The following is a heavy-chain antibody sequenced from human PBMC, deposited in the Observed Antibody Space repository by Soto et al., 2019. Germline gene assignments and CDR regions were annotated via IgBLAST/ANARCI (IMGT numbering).Heavy chain of an antibody. Sequence: LRLSCEASGFTFSRFSMNWVRQVPGKGLEWVASISSGSSDTWYADSVKGRFIISRDNAQNSLFLQMNTLRPEDTAMYYCARVAYWGPGTQVTVSS. CDR3: ARVAY. V-gene: IGHV3-21*01. J-gene: IGHJ4*02. CDR1: GFTFSRFS. CDR2: ISSGSSDT.